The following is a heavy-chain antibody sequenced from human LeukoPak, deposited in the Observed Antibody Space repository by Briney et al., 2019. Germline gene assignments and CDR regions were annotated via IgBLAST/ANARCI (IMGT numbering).Heavy chain of an antibody. CDR1: GYSISSGYY. CDR3: ARTTWIQLYYFDY. J-gene: IGHJ4*02. CDR2: IYHSGST. Sequence: KPSETLSLTCTVSGYSISSGYYWGWIRQPPGKGLEWIGSIYHSGSTYYNPSLKSRVTISVDTSKNQFSLKLSSVTAADTAVYYCARTTWIQLYYFDYWGQGTLVTVSS. V-gene: IGHV4-38-2*02. D-gene: IGHD5-18*01.